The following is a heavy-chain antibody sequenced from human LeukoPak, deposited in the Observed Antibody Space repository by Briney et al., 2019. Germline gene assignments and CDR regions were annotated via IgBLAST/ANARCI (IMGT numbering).Heavy chain of an antibody. Sequence: LRASVKVSCKASGGTFSSYAISWVRQAPGQGLEWMGGIIPIFGTANYAQKFQGRVTITADKSTSTAYMELRSLRSDDTAVYYCAREVATITVAAAGGIDYWGQGTLVTVSS. CDR3: AREVATITVAAAGGIDY. CDR1: GGTFSSYA. CDR2: IIPIFGTA. J-gene: IGHJ4*02. D-gene: IGHD5-12*01. V-gene: IGHV1-69*06.